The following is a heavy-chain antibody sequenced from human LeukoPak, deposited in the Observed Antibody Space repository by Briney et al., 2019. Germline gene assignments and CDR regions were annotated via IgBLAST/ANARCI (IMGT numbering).Heavy chain of an antibody. CDR1: DYSISSGYY. Sequence: SETLSLTCSVSDYSISSGYYWGWIRQPPGKGLEWIGIISHSGITYYNPSLKSRVTISVDTSKNQFSLKLSSVTAADTAVYYCAREKSIAARPADYWGQGTLVTVSS. CDR2: ISHSGIT. J-gene: IGHJ4*02. CDR3: AREKSIAARPADY. D-gene: IGHD6-6*01. V-gene: IGHV4-38-2*02.